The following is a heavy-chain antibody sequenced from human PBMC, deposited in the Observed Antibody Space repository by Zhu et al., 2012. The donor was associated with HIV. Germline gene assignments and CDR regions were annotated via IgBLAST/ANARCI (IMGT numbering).Heavy chain of an antibody. Sequence: EVQLLESGGGLVQPGGSLRLSCAASGFIFSNFGMSWVRQAPGKGLEWASGISDSGGSTYNADSVKGRFTISRDNSKNTLYLQMNSLRAEDTAVYYCAKDRITISAFDIWGQGTMVTVSS. J-gene: IGHJ3*02. CDR1: GFIFSNFG. CDR2: ISDSGGST. D-gene: IGHD3-3*01. CDR3: AKDRITISAFDI. V-gene: IGHV3-23*01.